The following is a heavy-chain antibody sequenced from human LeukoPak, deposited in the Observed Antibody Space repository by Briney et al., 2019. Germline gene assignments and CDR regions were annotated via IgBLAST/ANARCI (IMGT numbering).Heavy chain of an antibody. CDR3: AKGGYSGPSPPDY. CDR1: GFTFSSYA. J-gene: IGHJ4*02. Sequence: GGSLRLSCAASGFTFSSYAVTWVRQAPGKGLEWVSAISGSGGSTYYADSVKGRFTISRDNSKNTLYLQMNSLRAEDTAMYYCAKGGYSGPSPPDYWGQGTLVTVSS. V-gene: IGHV3-23*01. D-gene: IGHD6-13*01. CDR2: ISGSGGST.